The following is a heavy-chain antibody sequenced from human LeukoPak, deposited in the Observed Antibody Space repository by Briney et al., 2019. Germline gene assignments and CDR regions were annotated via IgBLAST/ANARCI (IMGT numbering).Heavy chain of an antibody. J-gene: IGHJ4*02. D-gene: IGHD1-26*01. Sequence: ASVKVSCKASGYTFTGYYMHWVRQAPGQGLEWMGWINPISGGTNYAQNFQGRVTMTRDTSLNTAYMEVSRLRSDDTAVYYCARDDGHYDCWGQGTPVTVSS. CDR3: ARDDGHYDC. CDR1: GYTFTGYY. CDR2: INPISGGT. V-gene: IGHV1-2*02.